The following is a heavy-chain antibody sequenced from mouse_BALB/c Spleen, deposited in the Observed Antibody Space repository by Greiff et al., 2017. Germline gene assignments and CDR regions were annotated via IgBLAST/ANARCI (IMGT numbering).Heavy chain of an antibody. J-gene: IGHJ3*01. D-gene: IGHD2-3*01. CDR2: ISYSGST. V-gene: IGHV3-2*02. CDR1: VYSITSDYA. Sequence: EVQLQESGPGLVKPSQSLSLTCTVTVYSITSDYAWIWILQFPGNKLEWMGYISYSGSTSYNPSLKSRISITRDTSKNQFFLQLNSVTTEDTATYYCARWLLEKGFAYWGQGTLVTVSA. CDR3: ARWLLEKGFAY.